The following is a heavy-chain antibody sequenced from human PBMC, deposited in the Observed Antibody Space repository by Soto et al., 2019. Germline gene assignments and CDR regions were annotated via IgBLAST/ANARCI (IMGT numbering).Heavy chain of an antibody. J-gene: IGHJ6*02. D-gene: IGHD2-15*01. CDR1: GGSISSGGYY. CDR2: IYYSGST. Sequence: QVQLQESGPGLVKPSQTLSLTCTVSGGSISSGGYYWSWIRQHPGKGLAWIGYIYYSGSTYYNPSLKRRVTISVDMSKSQFSLKLSSVTAAATAVYYCATQRRYCSGGSQCRGYYGMDVWGQGTTVTVSS. V-gene: IGHV4-31*03. CDR3: ATQRRYCSGGSQCRGYYGMDV.